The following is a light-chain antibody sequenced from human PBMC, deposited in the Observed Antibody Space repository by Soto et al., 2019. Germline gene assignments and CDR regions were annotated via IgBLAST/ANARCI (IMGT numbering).Light chain of an antibody. J-gene: IGKJ4*01. V-gene: IGKV3-11*01. Sequence: EVVLTQSPATLSLSPGERATLSCRASQSVSTYLAWYQHKPGQAPRLIIYDASIRATGTPARFSGGGSGTDFTLTISSLAAEDLAVYYCQHRRHWPPGAPFSGGTKVEIK. CDR2: DAS. CDR1: QSVSTY. CDR3: QHRRHWPPGAP.